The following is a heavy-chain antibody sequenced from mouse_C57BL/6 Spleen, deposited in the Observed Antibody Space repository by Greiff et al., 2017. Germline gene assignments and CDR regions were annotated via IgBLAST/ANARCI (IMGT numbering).Heavy chain of an antibody. CDR2: INPNNGGT. D-gene: IGHD1-1*01. V-gene: IGHV1-22*01. CDR3: AITTVVEGGY. CDR1: GYTFTDYN. J-gene: IGHJ2*01. Sequence: EVKLMESGPELVKPGASVKMSCKASGYTFTDYNMHWVKQSHGKSLEWIGYINPNNGGTSYNQKFKGKATLTVNKSSSTAYMELRSLTSEDSAVYYCAITTVVEGGYWGQGTTLTVSS.